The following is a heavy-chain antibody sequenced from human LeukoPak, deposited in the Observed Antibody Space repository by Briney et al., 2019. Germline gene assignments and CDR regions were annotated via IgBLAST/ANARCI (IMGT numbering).Heavy chain of an antibody. CDR3: AKARNSDYRFGFDI. V-gene: IGHV3-23*01. CDR1: RFTFSNYA. CDR2: ISGSGGST. J-gene: IGHJ3*02. Sequence: GGSLRVSCAVARFTFSNYAMSWVRQAPGKGLEWVSGISGSGGSTYYADSVKGRLTFVGDNSSNTLYLQMSSLRAEDTAVYYCAKARNSDYRFGFDIWGQGTMVTVSS. D-gene: IGHD4-11*01.